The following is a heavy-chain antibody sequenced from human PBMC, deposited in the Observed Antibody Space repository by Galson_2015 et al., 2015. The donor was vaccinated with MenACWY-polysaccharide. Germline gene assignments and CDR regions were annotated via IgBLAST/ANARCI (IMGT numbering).Heavy chain of an antibody. CDR1: GDSISSYY. Sequence: SETLSLTCTVSGDSISSYYWSWIRQPPGKGLEWIGYIYYSGSTNYNPSLKSRVTISVDTSKNQFSLKLSSVTAADTAVYYCARVGNMIADAFDIWGQGTMVTVSS. CDR2: IYYSGST. CDR3: ARVGNMIADAFDI. D-gene: IGHD3-22*01. J-gene: IGHJ3*02. V-gene: IGHV4-59*01.